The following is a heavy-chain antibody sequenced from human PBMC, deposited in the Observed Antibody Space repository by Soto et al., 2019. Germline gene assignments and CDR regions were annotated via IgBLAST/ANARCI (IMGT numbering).Heavy chain of an antibody. CDR2: TSFDGSTK. Sequence: QVQLVESGGGVVQPGGSLTLSCGASGFTFRNHALHWVRQAPGKGLEWVAVTSFDGSTKFYADSVKGRFTISRDNSDIMLFLHMNSLRGEDTALYYCARDIEARVLIFGVVVVGKFDHWGLGTLVAVSS. J-gene: IGHJ5*02. V-gene: IGHV3-30*04. CDR1: GFTFRNHA. CDR3: ARDIEARVLIFGVVVVGKFDH. D-gene: IGHD3-3*02.